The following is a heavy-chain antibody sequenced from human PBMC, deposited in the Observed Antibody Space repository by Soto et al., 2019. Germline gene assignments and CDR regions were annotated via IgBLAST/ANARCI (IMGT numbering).Heavy chain of an antibody. J-gene: IGHJ4*02. Sequence: QVQLVQSGAEVKKPGSSVKVSCKASGGTFSSYAISWVRQAPGQGLERMGGIIPIFGTAKYAQKFQGRVTITVDEATSTAEMELSSLTSEDTAVYYCASSQAYCGGDWFYQIDYWGQGTLVTFSS. CDR1: GGTFSSYA. CDR2: IIPIFGTA. CDR3: ASSQAYCGGDWFYQIDY. V-gene: IGHV1-69*12. D-gene: IGHD2-21*02.